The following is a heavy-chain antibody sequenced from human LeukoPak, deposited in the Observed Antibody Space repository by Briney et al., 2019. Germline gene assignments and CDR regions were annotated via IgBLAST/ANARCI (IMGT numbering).Heavy chain of an antibody. J-gene: IGHJ3*02. CDR1: GFTFTIFG. Sequence: GGSLRLSCATSGFTFTIFGINRVRQAPGKGPEWVSYIDARSGITYYADSVQGRFTISRDNAKESVFLQMNGLRVDDTAVYYCARTYDFGRGPPGDAFDNWGQGTPVIVS. V-gene: IGHV3-48*01. CDR3: ARTYDFGRGPPGDAFDN. CDR2: IDARSGIT. D-gene: IGHD3-3*01.